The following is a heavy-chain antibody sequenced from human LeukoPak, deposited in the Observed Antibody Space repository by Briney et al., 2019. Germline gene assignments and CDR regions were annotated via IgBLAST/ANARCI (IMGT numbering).Heavy chain of an antibody. CDR1: GYSFTGYY. Sequence: SVKVSCKASGYSFTGYYIHWVRQAPGQGLEWMGGIIPIFGTANYAQKFQGRVTITADESTSTAYMELSSLRSEDTAVYYCARVLADIEDYWGQGTLVTVSS. D-gene: IGHD5-12*01. CDR2: IIPIFGTA. CDR3: ARVLADIEDY. J-gene: IGHJ4*02. V-gene: IGHV1-69*13.